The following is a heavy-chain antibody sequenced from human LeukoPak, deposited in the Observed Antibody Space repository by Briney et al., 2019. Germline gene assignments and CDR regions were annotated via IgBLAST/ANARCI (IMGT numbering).Heavy chain of an antibody. J-gene: IGHJ4*02. V-gene: IGHV3-53*01. D-gene: IGHD4/OR15-4a*01. Sequence: PGGSLRLSCAASGFTVSNNYMSWVRQAPGKGLEWVSVIYSRGNTYYADSVKGRFTISRDNSKNTLYLQMNSLRAEDTAVYYCARRAGAYSHPYDYRGQGTLVTVSS. CDR1: GFTVSNNY. CDR3: ARRAGAYSHPYDY. CDR2: IYSRGNT.